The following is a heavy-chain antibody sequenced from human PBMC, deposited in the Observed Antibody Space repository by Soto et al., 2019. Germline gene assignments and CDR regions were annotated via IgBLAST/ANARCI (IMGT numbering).Heavy chain of an antibody. D-gene: IGHD5-12*01. J-gene: IGHJ3*02. V-gene: IGHV1-69*12. CDR3: ASGAATKIIVLMYGALEI. Sequence: QVQLVQSGAEVKKPGSSVRVSCKASGATLNTVINYGITWVRQAPGQGLEWMGGITAVFGAANHAQKFQGRVTISAEESTRTVKMELSSLTSEDTAVYYCASGAATKIIVLMYGALEIWGQGTMVTVSS. CDR2: ITAVFGAA. CDR1: GATLNTVINYG.